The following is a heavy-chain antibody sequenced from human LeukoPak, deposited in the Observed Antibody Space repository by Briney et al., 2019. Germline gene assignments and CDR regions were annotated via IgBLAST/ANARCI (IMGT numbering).Heavy chain of an antibody. CDR1: GGSISSYY. D-gene: IGHD4-17*01. CDR2: IHYSGST. J-gene: IGHJ5*02. V-gene: IGHV4-59*12. CDR3: TRDTGTRGKVNFDP. Sequence: SETLSLTCTVSGGSISSYYWSWIRQPPGKGLEWIGYIHYSGSTNNNPSLKSRVTISVDTSKNQFSLKLSSVTAADTAVYFCTRDTGTRGKVNFDPGGQEPLVPVSS.